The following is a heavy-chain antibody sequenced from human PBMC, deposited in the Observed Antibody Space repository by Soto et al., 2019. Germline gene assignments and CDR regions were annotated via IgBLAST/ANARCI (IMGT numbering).Heavy chain of an antibody. CDR3: ARRPSSSSAPPYYYYYYYMDV. CDR1: GFTFSSYW. V-gene: IGHV3-7*01. CDR2: IKQDGSEK. J-gene: IGHJ6*03. Sequence: GGSLRLSCAASGFTFSSYWMSWVRQAPGKGLEWVANIKQDGSEKYYVDSVKGRFTISRDNAKNSLYLQMNSLRAEDTAVYYCARRPSSSSAPPYYYYYYYMDVWGKGTTVTVSS. D-gene: IGHD6-13*01.